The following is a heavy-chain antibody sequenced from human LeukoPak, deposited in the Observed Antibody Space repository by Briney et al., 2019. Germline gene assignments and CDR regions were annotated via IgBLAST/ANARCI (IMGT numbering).Heavy chain of an antibody. J-gene: IGHJ4*02. CDR3: AGTIGIVGGTTGIDY. Sequence: GRSLRLSCAASGFTFSRHAMQWVRQAPGKGLEWVAVISYDGSNRYYADSVKGRFTISRDNSKNTLYLQMNSLGAADTAIYYCAGTIGIVGGTTGIDYWGQGTLVTVSS. D-gene: IGHD1-26*01. V-gene: IGHV3-30-3*01. CDR1: GFTFSRHA. CDR2: ISYDGSNR.